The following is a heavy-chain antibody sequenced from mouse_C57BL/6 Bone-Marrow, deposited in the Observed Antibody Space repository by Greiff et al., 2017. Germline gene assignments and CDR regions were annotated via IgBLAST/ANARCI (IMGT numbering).Heavy chain of an antibody. CDR2: IDPAGSNT. Sequence: QVQLQQSGAELVMPGASVKLSCKASGYTFTSYWMHWVKQRPGQGLEWIGEIDPAGSNTNYNQKFKGKSTLTVDKASSTAYMQLSSLTSEDSAVYDGARERITTVVASPFDYWGQGTTLTVSS. V-gene: IGHV1-69*01. J-gene: IGHJ2*01. D-gene: IGHD1-1*01. CDR1: GYTFTSYW. CDR3: ARERITTVVASPFDY.